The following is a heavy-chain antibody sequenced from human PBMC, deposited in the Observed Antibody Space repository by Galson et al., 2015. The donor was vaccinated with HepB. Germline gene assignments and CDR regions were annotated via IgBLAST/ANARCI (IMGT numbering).Heavy chain of an antibody. J-gene: IGHJ4*02. CDR3: ARGQRMVRGVIGY. V-gene: IGHV1-8*01. D-gene: IGHD3-10*01. Sequence: SVKVSCKASGYTFTSYDINWVRQATGQGLEWMGWMNPNSGNTGYAQKFQGRVTMTRNTSISTAYMELSSLRSEDTAVYYCARGQRMVRGVIGYWGQGTLVTVSS. CDR2: MNPNSGNT. CDR1: GYTFTSYD.